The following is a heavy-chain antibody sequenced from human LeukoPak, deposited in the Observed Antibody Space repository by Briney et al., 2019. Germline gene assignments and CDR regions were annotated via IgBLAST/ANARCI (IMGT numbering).Heavy chain of an antibody. CDR1: GFTFSSYA. D-gene: IGHD3-9*01. Sequence: KSGASLSLSCAASGFTFSSYAMSWVRQAPGKGLEWVSAISGSGGSTYYADSVKGRFTISRDNSKNTLYLQMNSLRAEDTAVYYCAKESDILTGPDYWGQGTLVTVSS. V-gene: IGHV3-23*01. CDR2: ISGSGGST. J-gene: IGHJ4*02. CDR3: AKESDILTGPDY.